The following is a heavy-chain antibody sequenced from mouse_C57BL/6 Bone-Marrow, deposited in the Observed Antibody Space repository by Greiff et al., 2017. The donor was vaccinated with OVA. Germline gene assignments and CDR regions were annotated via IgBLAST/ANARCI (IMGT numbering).Heavy chain of an antibody. Sequence: VQLQQSGPELVKPGASVKISCKASGYAFSSSWMNWVKQRPGKGLEWIGRIYPGDGDTNYNGKFKGKATLTADKSSSTAYMQLSSLTSEDSAVYFCAKGDYYGSPYFDYWGQGTTLTVSS. D-gene: IGHD1-1*01. V-gene: IGHV1-82*01. CDR3: AKGDYYGSPYFDY. CDR1: GYAFSSSW. CDR2: IYPGDGDT. J-gene: IGHJ2*01.